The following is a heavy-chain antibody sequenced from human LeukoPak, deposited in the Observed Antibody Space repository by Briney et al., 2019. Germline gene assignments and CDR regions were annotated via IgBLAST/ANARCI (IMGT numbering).Heavy chain of an antibody. CDR3: AKDMGLRSGLDY. CDR2: ISWNSGSI. Sequence: PGRSLRLSCAASGFTFDDYAMHWVRQAPGKGLEWVSGISWNSGSIGYADSVKGRFTISRDNAKNSLYLQMNSLRAEDTALYYCAKDMGLRSGLDYWGQGTLVTVS. D-gene: IGHD6-19*01. V-gene: IGHV3-9*01. CDR1: GFTFDDYA. J-gene: IGHJ4*02.